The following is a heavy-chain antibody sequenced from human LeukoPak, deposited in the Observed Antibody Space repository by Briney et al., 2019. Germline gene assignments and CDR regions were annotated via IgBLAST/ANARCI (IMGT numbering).Heavy chain of an antibody. CDR2: IRYDGSNK. V-gene: IGHV3-30*02. D-gene: IGHD3-10*01. CDR1: GFTFSSYW. CDR3: AKDIRITMVRGVGPIYY. J-gene: IGHJ4*02. Sequence: GGSLRLSCAASGFTFSSYWMSWVRQAPGKGLEWVAFIRYDGSNKYYADSVKGRFTISRDNSKNTLYLQMNSLRAEDTAVYYCAKDIRITMVRGVGPIYYWGQGTLVTVSS.